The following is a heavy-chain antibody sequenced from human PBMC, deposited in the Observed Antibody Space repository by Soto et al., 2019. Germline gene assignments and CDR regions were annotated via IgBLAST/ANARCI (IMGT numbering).Heavy chain of an antibody. CDR3: ARGLISYYYGSGSSVGNWFDP. J-gene: IGHJ5*02. CDR2: INHSGST. V-gene: IGHV4-34*01. Sequence: QVQLQQWGAGLLKPSETLSLTCAVYGGSFSGYYWSWIRQPPGEGLEWIGEINHSGSTNYNPSLKSRVPISVDTSKNHFSLKLSSVTAADTAVYYCARGLISYYYGSGSSVGNWFDPWGQGTLVTVSS. CDR1: GGSFSGYY. D-gene: IGHD3-10*01.